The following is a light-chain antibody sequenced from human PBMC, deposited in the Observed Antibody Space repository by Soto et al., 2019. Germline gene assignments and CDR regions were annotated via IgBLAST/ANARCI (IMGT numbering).Light chain of an antibody. V-gene: IGKV1-6*01. CDR1: QVIGND. J-gene: IGKJ1*01. CDR3: LQDYNYPWK. Sequence: AIQMTQSPSSLSASVGDRVTITCRASQVIGNDLGWYQQRPGRAPRLLIYAASSLQSGVPSRFSGSGSGTDFTLTISSLQTEDFATYYCLQDYNYPWKFGQGTKVDLK. CDR2: AAS.